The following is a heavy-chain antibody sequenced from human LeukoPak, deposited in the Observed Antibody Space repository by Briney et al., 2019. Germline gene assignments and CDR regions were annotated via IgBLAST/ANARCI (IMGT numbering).Heavy chain of an antibody. J-gene: IGHJ4*02. V-gene: IGHV3-30*02. CDR1: GFTFNTFG. D-gene: IGHD6-13*01. CDR3: AKLGRWSSYYFDY. CDR2: IRSDGSKT. Sequence: GGSLRLSCAASGFTFNTFGMHWVRQAPGKGLEWMSFIRSDGSKTYYADSVKGRFTISRDNSKNTLYLQMNSLSAEDTAVYYCAKLGRWSSYYFDYWGQGTLVTVSS.